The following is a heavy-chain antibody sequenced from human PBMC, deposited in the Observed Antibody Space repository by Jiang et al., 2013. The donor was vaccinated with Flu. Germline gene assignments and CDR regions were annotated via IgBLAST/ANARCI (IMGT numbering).Heavy chain of an antibody. J-gene: IGHJ4*02. CDR3: ARVRYYYDSSGYYY. CDR1: GGTFSSYA. CDR2: IIPILGIA. Sequence: GAEVKKPGSSVKVSCKASGGTFSSYAISWVRQAPGQGLEWMGRIIPILGIANYAQKFQGRVTITADKSTSTAYMELSSLRSEDTAVYYCARVRYYYDSSGYYYWGQGTLVTVSS. D-gene: IGHD3-22*01. V-gene: IGHV1-69*04.